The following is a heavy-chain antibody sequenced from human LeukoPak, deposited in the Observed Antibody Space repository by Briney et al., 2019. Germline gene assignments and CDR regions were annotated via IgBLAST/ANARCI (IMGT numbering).Heavy chain of an antibody. V-gene: IGHV4-30-2*01. Sequence: PSETLSLTCAVSGGSISSGGYSWSWIRQPPGKGLEWIGYIYHSGSTYYNPSLKSRVTISVDRSKNQFSLKLSSVTAADTAVYYCVREGYYDSSGFDYWGQGTLVTVSS. J-gene: IGHJ4*02. CDR2: IYHSGST. D-gene: IGHD3-22*01. CDR1: GGSISSGGYS. CDR3: VREGYYDSSGFDY.